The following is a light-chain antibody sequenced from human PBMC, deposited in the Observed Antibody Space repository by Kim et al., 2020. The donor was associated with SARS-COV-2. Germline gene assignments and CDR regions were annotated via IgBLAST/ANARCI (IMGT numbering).Light chain of an antibody. Sequence: DIQMTQSPSTLSAFVGNRVTITCRASQSVDSWLAWYQQQPAKAPKLLIYQASKLASGVPSRFSGSGSGTDLTLTISNLQPDDSAIYYCKQYETYWTFGPGTKLEI. CDR2: QAS. J-gene: IGKJ1*01. V-gene: IGKV1-5*03. CDR1: QSVDSW. CDR3: KQYETYWT.